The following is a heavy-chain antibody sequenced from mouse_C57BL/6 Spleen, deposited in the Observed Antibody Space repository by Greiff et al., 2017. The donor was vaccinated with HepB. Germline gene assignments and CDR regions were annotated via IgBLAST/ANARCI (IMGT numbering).Heavy chain of an antibody. V-gene: IGHV5-17*01. CDR3: ARGSHYYGRSFDN. J-gene: IGHJ2*01. Sequence: EVQVVASGGGLVKPGGSLKLSCAASGFTFSDYGMHWVRQAPEKGLEWVAYISSGSSTIYYADTVKGRFTISRVNAKNTLFLQMTSLRSEDTAMYYCARGSHYYGRSFDNWGQGTTLTVSS. CDR1: GFTFSDYG. D-gene: IGHD1-1*01. CDR2: ISSGSSTI.